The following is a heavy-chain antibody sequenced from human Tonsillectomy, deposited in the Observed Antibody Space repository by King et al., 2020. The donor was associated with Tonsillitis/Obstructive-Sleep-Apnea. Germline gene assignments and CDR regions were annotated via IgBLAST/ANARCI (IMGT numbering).Heavy chain of an antibody. Sequence: VQLVESGAEVKKPGESLKISCKGSGYSFTNYWIGWVRQMPGKGLEWMGIIYPGDSDTRYSPSFQGQVTISADKSINPAYLQWSSLKASDTAMYDCARLPRGGYEGVDYYYGLDVWGQGTTVTVSS. CDR3: ARLPRGGYEGVDYYYGLDV. CDR2: IYPGDSDT. J-gene: IGHJ6*02. CDR1: GYSFTNYW. D-gene: IGHD5-12*01. V-gene: IGHV5-51*03.